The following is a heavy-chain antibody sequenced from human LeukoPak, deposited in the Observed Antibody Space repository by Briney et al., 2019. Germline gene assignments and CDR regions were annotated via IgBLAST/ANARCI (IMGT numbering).Heavy chain of an antibody. CDR2: ISYDGSNK. CDR1: GFTFSSYA. Sequence: PGRSLRLSCAASGFTFSSYAMHWVRQAPGKGLEWVAVISYDGSNKYYADSVKGRLTISRDNSKNTLYLQMNSLRAEDTAVYYCARSRDGYNLDYWGQGTLVTVSS. D-gene: IGHD5-24*01. CDR3: ARSRDGYNLDY. V-gene: IGHV3-30-3*01. J-gene: IGHJ4*02.